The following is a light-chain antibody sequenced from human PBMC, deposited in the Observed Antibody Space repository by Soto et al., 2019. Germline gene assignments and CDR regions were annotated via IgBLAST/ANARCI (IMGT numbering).Light chain of an antibody. CDR2: GNS. V-gene: IGLV1-40*01. Sequence: QSVLTQPPSVSGAPGQRVTISCTGSSSNIGAGYDVHWYQQLPGTAPKLLIYGNSNRPSGVPDRFSGSKSGTSASLAITGLQAEDEADYYGQSYDSSLIHVVFGGGTKLTVL. CDR3: QSYDSSLIHVV. CDR1: SSNIGAGYD. J-gene: IGLJ2*01.